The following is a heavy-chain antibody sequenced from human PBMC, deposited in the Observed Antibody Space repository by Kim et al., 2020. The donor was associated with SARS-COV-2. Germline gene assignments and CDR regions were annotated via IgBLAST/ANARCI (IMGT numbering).Heavy chain of an antibody. Sequence: GGSLRLSCAASGFTFSSYGMHWVRQAPGKGLEWVAVISYDGSNKYYADSVKGRFTISRDNSKNTLYLQMNSLRAEDTAVYYCAKDLTAPGYCSSTSCQSRNWEPDYWGQGTLVTVSS. V-gene: IGHV3-30*18. CDR2: ISYDGSNK. D-gene: IGHD2-2*01. CDR3: AKDLTAPGYCSSTSCQSRNWEPDY. J-gene: IGHJ4*02. CDR1: GFTFSSYG.